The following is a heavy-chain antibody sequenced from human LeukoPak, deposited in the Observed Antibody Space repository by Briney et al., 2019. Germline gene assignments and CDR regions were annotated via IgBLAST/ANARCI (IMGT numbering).Heavy chain of an antibody. V-gene: IGHV4-59*02. CDR1: GGSVSGHY. CDR3: ARSNYFQPVAWAIDI. Sequence: PSETLSLTCTVSGGSVSGHYWSWIRQPPGKGLEWIGYIYYSGSTNYSPSLKSRLTISVDTSKNQFSLKLTSVTAADTAVYYCARSNYFQPVAWAIDIWGQGTMVTVSP. D-gene: IGHD2/OR15-2a*01. J-gene: IGHJ3*02. CDR2: IYYSGST.